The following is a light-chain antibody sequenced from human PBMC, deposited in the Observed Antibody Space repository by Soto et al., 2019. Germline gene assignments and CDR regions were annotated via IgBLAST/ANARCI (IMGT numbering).Light chain of an antibody. J-gene: IGLJ1*01. CDR3: SSYTGSSTLYV. CDR1: SSDVGGYNY. V-gene: IGLV2-14*03. Sequence: QSVLTQPASVSGSPGQSITISCTGTSSDVGGYNYVSWYQQHPGKVPKLMIYDVSNRPSGVSNRFSGSKSGNTASLTISGLQAEDEADYYCSSYTGSSTLYVFGSGTK. CDR2: DVS.